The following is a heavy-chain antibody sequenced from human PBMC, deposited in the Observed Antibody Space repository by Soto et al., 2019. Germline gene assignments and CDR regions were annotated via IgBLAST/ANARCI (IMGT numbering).Heavy chain of an antibody. Sequence: EVQLVESGGGLVQPGGSLRLSCAASGFTFSSYSMNWVRQAPGKGLEWVSYISSSSSTIYYADSVKGRFTISRDNAKNALYLQMTSLRAEDTAVYYCASSRRDCSGGSCPYYYYYYMDVWGKGTTVTVSS. D-gene: IGHD2-15*01. CDR2: ISSSSSTI. CDR1: GFTFSSYS. J-gene: IGHJ6*03. CDR3: ASSRRDCSGGSCPYYYYYYMDV. V-gene: IGHV3-48*01.